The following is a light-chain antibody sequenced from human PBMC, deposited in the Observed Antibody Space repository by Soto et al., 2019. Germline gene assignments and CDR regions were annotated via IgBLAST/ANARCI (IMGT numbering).Light chain of an antibody. CDR2: EVS. J-gene: IGLJ3*02. Sequence: QSVLTQPASVSGSPGQSITISCTGTSYDVGGYNYVSWYQQYPGKAPKLMIYEVSEWPSGVSNRFSGSKSGDTASLTISGLQAEDEAYYYCSSYTTSSTMMFGGGTKLTVL. CDR1: SYDVGGYNY. CDR3: SSYTTSSTMM. V-gene: IGLV2-14*01.